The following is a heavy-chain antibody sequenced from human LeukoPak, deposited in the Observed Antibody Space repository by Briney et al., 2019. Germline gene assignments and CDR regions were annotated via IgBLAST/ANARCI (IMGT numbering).Heavy chain of an antibody. J-gene: IGHJ4*02. Sequence: GGSLRLSCAASGFTFSSYSMNWVRQAPGKGLEWVSSISSSSSYIYYADSVKGRFTISRDNAKNSLYLQMNSLRAEDTAVYYCANTRDGYNGNYFDYWGQGTLVTVSS. CDR2: ISSSSSYI. V-gene: IGHV3-21*04. CDR1: GFTFSSYS. D-gene: IGHD5-24*01. CDR3: ANTRDGYNGNYFDY.